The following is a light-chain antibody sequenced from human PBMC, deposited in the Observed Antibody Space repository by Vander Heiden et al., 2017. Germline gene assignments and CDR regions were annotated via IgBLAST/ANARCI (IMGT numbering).Light chain of an antibody. V-gene: IGKV4-1*01. CDR2: WAS. CDR1: QSVLYSSNNKNY. CDR3: QKYYSTPRT. J-gene: IGKJ4*02. Sequence: DIVMTPSPDSLAVSLGERSTIHCKSSQSVLYSSNNKNYLAWYQQKPGQPPKRLIYWASTRESGVPDRVSGSGSGTDFTLTISSLQAEDVAVYYCQKYYSTPRTFGGGTKVEIK.